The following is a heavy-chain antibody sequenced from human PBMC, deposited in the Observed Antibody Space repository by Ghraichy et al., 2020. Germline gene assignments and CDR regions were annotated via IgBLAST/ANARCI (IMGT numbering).Heavy chain of an antibody. CDR2: ISSTGAGT. Sequence: GESLNISCTASGFTFSNYAMNWVRQAPGKGLEWVSVISSTGAGTYYADSVEGRFTISRDNSKNTLLLQMSSLRAEDTAIYYCARDESEFMITLFDYWGQGTLVTVSS. J-gene: IGHJ4*02. CDR1: GFTFSNYA. D-gene: IGHD3-16*01. V-gene: IGHV3-23*01. CDR3: ARDESEFMITLFDY.